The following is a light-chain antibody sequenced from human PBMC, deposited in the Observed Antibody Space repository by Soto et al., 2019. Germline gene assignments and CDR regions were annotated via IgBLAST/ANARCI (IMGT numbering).Light chain of an antibody. V-gene: IGKV1-39*01. CDR2: AAS. CDR3: QQSYSTPPVYT. Sequence: DIQMTQSPSSLSASVGDRVTITCRASQSISSYLNWYQQKPGKAPKLLIYAASSLQSGVPSRFSGSGSGTDFTLTISSLQPEDFVTYYCQQSYSTPPVYTFGQGTKLEIK. CDR1: QSISSY. J-gene: IGKJ2*01.